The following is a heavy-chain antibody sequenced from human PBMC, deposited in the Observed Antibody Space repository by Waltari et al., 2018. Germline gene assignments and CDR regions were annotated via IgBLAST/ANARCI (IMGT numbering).Heavy chain of an antibody. CDR3: ARVVQSSGSFYFDD. Sequence: QVHLVESGGGVVQPGRSLRLSCAASGFTFRNYGMHWVRQAPGKGLEWVALIWYDGSNKYYVDSVKGRFTISRDNSKNTLFLEMNSLRAEDTAVYYCARVVQSSGSFYFDDWGQGTLVSVSS. J-gene: IGHJ4*02. D-gene: IGHD3-10*01. V-gene: IGHV3-33*01. CDR2: IWYDGSNK. CDR1: GFTFRNYG.